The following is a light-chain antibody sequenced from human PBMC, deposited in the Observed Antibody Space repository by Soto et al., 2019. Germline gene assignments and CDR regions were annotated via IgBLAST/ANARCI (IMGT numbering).Light chain of an antibody. CDR2: GAS. CDR3: QQRTNWVT. J-gene: IGKJ5*01. V-gene: IGKV3D-20*02. CDR1: QSVSSTY. Sequence: IVLTQSPDTLSLSPWERATLSCRASQSVSSTYLAWYQQKPGQAPRLLIYGASGRATGTPDRFSGSGSGTDFTLTISSLESEDFAVYYCQQRTNWVTFGQGTRLEIK.